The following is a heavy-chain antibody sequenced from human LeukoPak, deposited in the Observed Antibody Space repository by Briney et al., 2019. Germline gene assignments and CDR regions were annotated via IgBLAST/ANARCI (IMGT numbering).Heavy chain of an antibody. J-gene: IGHJ5*02. CDR3: ARSMGGGRGFAP. CDR1: GGSISSYY. CDR2: IYYSGST. D-gene: IGHD3-16*01. Sequence: SETLSLTCTVSGGSISSYYWSWIRQPPGKGLEWIGYIYYSGSTNYNPSLKSRVTISVDTSKNQFSLKLSSVTAADTAVYYCARSMGGGRGFAPGGQEPLVTVPS. V-gene: IGHV4-59*01.